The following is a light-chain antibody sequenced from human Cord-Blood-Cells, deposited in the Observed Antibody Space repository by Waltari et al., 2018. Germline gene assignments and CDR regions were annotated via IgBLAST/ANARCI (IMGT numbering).Light chain of an antibody. J-gene: IGLJ3*02. CDR2: DVS. V-gene: IGLV2-14*01. CDR1: SSDVGGYNY. CDR3: SSYTSSSTWV. Sequence: QSALTQPASVSGSPGQSLTNSCTGTSSDVGGYNYVSWYQQHPGKAPKLMIYDVSNRPSGVSNRFSGSKSGNTASLTISGLQAEDEADYYCSSYTSSSTWVFGGGTKLTVL.